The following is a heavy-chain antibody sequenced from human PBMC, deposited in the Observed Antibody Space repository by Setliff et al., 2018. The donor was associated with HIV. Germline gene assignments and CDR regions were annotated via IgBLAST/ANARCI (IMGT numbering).Heavy chain of an antibody. CDR2: INHSGST. CDR1: GGSFTDYY. CDR3: ARGARLLAAYSDRWDYFYMAV. Sequence: PSETLSLTCAVFGGSFTDYYWIWIRQPPGKGLGWIGEINHSGSTHYNPSLKSRFIISVDTSKNQFSLKVNSMTAADTAVYYCARGARLLAAYSDRWDYFYMAVWGKRTTVTVSS. D-gene: IGHD1-26*01. V-gene: IGHV4-34*01. J-gene: IGHJ6*03.